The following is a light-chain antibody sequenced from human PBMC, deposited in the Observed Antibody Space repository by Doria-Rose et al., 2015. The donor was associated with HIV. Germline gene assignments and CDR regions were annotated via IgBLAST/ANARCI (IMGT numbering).Light chain of an antibody. CDR2: AAS. CDR3: QQTYSAPPWT. CDR1: PTVSTH. V-gene: IGKV1-39*01. Sequence: TQSPSSLSASVGDRVTINCRASPTVSTHLNWFQQEPGKAPKLLIYAASRLQSGVPSRFSGSGSGTYFTLTISGLQPGDFATYYCQQTYSAPPWTCGQGTK. J-gene: IGKJ1*01.